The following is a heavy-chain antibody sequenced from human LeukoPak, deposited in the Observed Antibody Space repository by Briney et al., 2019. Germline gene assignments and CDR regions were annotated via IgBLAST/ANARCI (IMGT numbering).Heavy chain of an antibody. J-gene: IGHJ4*02. CDR1: GGSFSGYY. V-gene: IGHV4-34*01. Sequence: PSETLSLTCAVYGGSFSGYYWSWVRQPPGKGLEWIGEINHSGSTNYNPSLKSRVTISVDTSKNQFSLKLSSVTAADTAVYYCARRGNTMVRGVTRSNDYWGQGTLVTVSS. D-gene: IGHD3-10*01. CDR2: INHSGST. CDR3: ARRGNTMVRGVTRSNDY.